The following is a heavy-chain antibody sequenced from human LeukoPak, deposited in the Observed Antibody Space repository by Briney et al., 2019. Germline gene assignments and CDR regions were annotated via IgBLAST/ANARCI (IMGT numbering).Heavy chain of an antibody. Sequence: GGSLRLSCAASGFTFSSYAMSWVRQAPGKGLEWVSIITGSGGSTYYADSVKGRFTISRDNSKNTLYLQMNSLRAEDTAVYYCAKQSLDYGGSRGDYFDYWGQGTLVTVSS. CDR3: AKQSLDYGGSRGDYFDY. D-gene: IGHD4-23*01. V-gene: IGHV3-23*01. CDR1: GFTFSSYA. CDR2: ITGSGGST. J-gene: IGHJ4*02.